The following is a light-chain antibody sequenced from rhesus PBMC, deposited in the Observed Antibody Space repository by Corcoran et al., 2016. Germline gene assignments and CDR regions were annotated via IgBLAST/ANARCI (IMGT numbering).Light chain of an antibody. J-gene: IGKJ2*01. CDR2: KAA. CDR3: KQGYDTPYS. Sequence: DIQLTQSPSSLSTSVGDRVTITCRPSENVNNHLNWYPQQPGKAPKLLIYKAATLQTGVPNRFSGSGSGTDYTFTISSLQPEDVATYFCKQGYDTPYSFGQGTKVEIK. V-gene: IGKV1-74*01. CDR1: ENVNNH.